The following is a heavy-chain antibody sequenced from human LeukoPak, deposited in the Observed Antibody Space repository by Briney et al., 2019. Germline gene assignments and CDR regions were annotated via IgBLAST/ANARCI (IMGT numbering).Heavy chain of an antibody. CDR3: ARVRFDGDYSIDY. CDR1: GFMYSAYT. Sequence: GGSLRLSCAASGFMYSAYTMHWVRQAPGKGLEWVAFIRYDGSNKFYADSVKGRFTISRDNAKNSLYLQMNSLRAEDTAVYYCARVRFDGDYSIDYWGQGTLVTVSS. D-gene: IGHD4-17*01. CDR2: IRYDGSNK. V-gene: IGHV3-30*04. J-gene: IGHJ4*02.